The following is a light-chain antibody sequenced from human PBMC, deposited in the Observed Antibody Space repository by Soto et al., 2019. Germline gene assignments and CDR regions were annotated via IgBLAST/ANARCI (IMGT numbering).Light chain of an antibody. Sequence: EIVLTQSPGTLSLSPGERATLSCRASQSVSSTYLGWYQQKPGQAPRLLIYGASSRATGIPDRFSGSGSGTDFTLTIARLEPEDFAVYYCQLYGSSPPMTFGQGTKVAIK. V-gene: IGKV3-20*01. CDR3: QLYGSSPPMT. CDR2: GAS. J-gene: IGKJ1*01. CDR1: QSVSSTY.